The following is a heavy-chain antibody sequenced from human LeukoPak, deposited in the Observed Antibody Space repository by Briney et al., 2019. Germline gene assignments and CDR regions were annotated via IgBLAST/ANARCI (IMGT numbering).Heavy chain of an antibody. J-gene: IGHJ5*02. CDR3: ARRIITMVRGVIISGPGANWFDP. Sequence: ASVRVSCKASGGTFSSYAISWVRQAPGQGLEWMGGIIPIFGTANYAQKFQGRVTITADESTSTAYMELSSLRSEDTAVYYCARRIITMVRGVIISGPGANWFDPWGQGTLVTVSS. V-gene: IGHV1-69*13. CDR1: GGTFSSYA. D-gene: IGHD3-10*01. CDR2: IIPIFGTA.